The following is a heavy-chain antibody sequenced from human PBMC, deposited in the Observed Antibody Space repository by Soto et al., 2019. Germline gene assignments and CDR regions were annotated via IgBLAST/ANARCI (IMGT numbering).Heavy chain of an antibody. Sequence: ASVKVSCKASGYTFTSYAMHWVRQAPGQRLEWMGWINAGNGNTKYSQKFQGRVTITRDTSASTAYMELSSLRSEDTAVYYCAWISQPPGKGLEWIGSTHYSGSTSYTPSLKSRVTISVDTSKNRFSLKLSSVTAADTAVYYCAREPVIWGQGTVVTVSS. V-gene: IGHV1-3*01. CDR1: GYTFTSYA. J-gene: IGHJ4*02. CDR2: INAGNGNT. D-gene: IGHD1-26*01. CDR3: AWISQPPGKGLEWIGSTHYSGSTSYTPSLKSRVTISVDTSKNRFSLKLSSVTAADTAVYYCAREPVI.